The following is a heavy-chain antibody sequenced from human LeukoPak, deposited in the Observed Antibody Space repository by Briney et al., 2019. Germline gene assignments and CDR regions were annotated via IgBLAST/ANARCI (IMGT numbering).Heavy chain of an antibody. CDR2: IYISGGT. CDR3: ARVRRNSGNKYFDP. Sequence: SETLSLTCTVSGGSISSGNYYWSWIRQPAGMGLEWIGRIYISGGTDYNPSLKSRLTISIDTSKNQFYLRLSSVTAADTAVYYCARVRRNSGNKYFDPWGQGTRVIVSS. D-gene: IGHD5-12*01. J-gene: IGHJ5*02. V-gene: IGHV4-61*02. CDR1: GGSISSGNYY.